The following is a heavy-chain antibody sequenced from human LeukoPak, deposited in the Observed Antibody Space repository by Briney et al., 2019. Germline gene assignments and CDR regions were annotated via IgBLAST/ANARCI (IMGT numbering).Heavy chain of an antibody. CDR2: IYHSGST. Sequence: SQTLSLTCTVSGGSISSGGYYWSWIRQPPGKGLEWIGYIYHSGSTYYNPSLKSRVTISVDTSKNQFSLKLSSVTAADTAVYYCARDTSGYYDSSGSHLDAFDIWGQGTMVTVSS. V-gene: IGHV4-30-2*01. D-gene: IGHD3-22*01. CDR1: GGSISSGGYY. J-gene: IGHJ3*02. CDR3: ARDTSGYYDSSGSHLDAFDI.